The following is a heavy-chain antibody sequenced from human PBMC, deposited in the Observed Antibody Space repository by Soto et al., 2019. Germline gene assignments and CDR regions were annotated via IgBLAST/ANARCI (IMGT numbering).Heavy chain of an antibody. CDR2: ISGSGGST. CDR3: AKGRIAAPYPTDY. J-gene: IGHJ4*02. D-gene: IGHD6-6*01. CDR1: GFTFSSYA. Sequence: EVQPLESGGGLVQPGGSLRLSCAASGFTFSSYAMSWVRQAPGKGLEWVSAISGSGGSTYYADSVKGRFTISRDNSKNTLYLQMNSLRAEDTAVYYCAKGRIAAPYPTDYWGQGTLVTVSS. V-gene: IGHV3-23*01.